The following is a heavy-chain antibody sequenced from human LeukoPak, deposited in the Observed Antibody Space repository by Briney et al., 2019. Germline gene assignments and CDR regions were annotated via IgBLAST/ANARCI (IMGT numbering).Heavy chain of an antibody. CDR3: ARHVGWPDAFDI. V-gene: IGHV4-38-2*01. J-gene: IGHJ3*02. Sequence: SETLSLTRAVSGYSISSGYYWGWIRQPPGKGLEWIGSIYHSGCTYYNPSLKSRVTISVDTSKNQFSLKLSSVTAADTAVYYCARHVGWPDAFDIWGQGTMVTVSS. CDR2: IYHSGCT. D-gene: IGHD2-15*01. CDR1: GYSISSGYY.